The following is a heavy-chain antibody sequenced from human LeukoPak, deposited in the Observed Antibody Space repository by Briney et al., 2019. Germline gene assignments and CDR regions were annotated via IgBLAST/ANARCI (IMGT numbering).Heavy chain of an antibody. CDR3: ARDAGGSYLDY. Sequence: GGSLRLSCAASGFTFSSYAMHWVRQAPGKGLEWVAVISYDGSNKYYADSAKGRFTISRDNSKNTLYLQMNSLRAEDTAVYYCARDAGGSYLDYWGQGTLVTVSS. D-gene: IGHD1-26*01. J-gene: IGHJ4*02. V-gene: IGHV3-30-3*01. CDR2: ISYDGSNK. CDR1: GFTFSSYA.